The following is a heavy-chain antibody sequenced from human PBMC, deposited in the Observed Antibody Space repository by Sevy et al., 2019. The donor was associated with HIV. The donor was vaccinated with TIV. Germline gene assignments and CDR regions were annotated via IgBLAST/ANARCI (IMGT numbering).Heavy chain of an antibody. CDR3: ARPRANYVDHYFFYAMDV. CDR2: ISYDGSDK. J-gene: IGHJ6*02. Sequence: GGSLRLSCAASGFAFTNYYAMHWVRQAPGKGLEWVAHISYDGSDKYYADSVKGRFTISRDNFKNTLYLQMNSLTTEDTAVYYCARPRANYVDHYFFYAMDVWGQGTTVTVSS. D-gene: IGHD4-17*01. CDR1: GFAFTNYYA. V-gene: IGHV3-30-3*01.